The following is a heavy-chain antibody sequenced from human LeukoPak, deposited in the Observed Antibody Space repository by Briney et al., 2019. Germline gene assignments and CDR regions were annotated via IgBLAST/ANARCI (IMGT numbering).Heavy chain of an antibody. J-gene: IGHJ6*03. CDR3: ARQRPTWYNWNDGGAYYYYYMDV. D-gene: IGHD1-1*01. V-gene: IGHV4-39*01. CDR2: INHSGST. Sequence: PSETLSLTCTVSGGSISSSSYYWGWIRQPPGKGLEWIGEINHSGSTNYNPSLKSRVTISVDTSKNQFSLKLSSVTAADTAVYYCARQRPTWYNWNDGGAYYYYYMDVWGKGTTVTISS. CDR1: GGSISSSSYY.